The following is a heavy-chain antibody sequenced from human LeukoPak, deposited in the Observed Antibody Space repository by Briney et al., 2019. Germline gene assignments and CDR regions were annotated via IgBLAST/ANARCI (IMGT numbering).Heavy chain of an antibody. CDR2: INHSGST. J-gene: IGHJ4*02. D-gene: IGHD5-18*01. V-gene: IGHV4-34*01. Sequence: SETLSLTCAVYGGSFSGYYWSRIRQPPGKGLEWIGEINHSGSTNYNPSLESRVTISVDTSKNQFSLKLSSVTAADTAVYYCARGTAMVTVDYWGQGTLVTVSS. CDR1: GGSFSGYY. CDR3: ARGTAMVTVDY.